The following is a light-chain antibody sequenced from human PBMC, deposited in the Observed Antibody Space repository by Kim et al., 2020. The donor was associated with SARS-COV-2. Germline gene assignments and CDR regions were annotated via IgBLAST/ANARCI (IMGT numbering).Light chain of an antibody. J-gene: IGLJ2*01. V-gene: IGLV3-1*01. Sequence: VSPGQTASISCSGDKLGNKYASWYQQRPGQSPVLVIYQDNKRPSGIPERFSGSNSGNTATLTISGTQAMDEADYYCQAWDSSTVVFGGGTQLTVL. CDR1: KLGNKY. CDR3: QAWDSSTVV. CDR2: QDN.